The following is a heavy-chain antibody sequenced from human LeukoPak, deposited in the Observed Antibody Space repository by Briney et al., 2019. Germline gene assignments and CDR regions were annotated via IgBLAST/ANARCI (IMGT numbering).Heavy chain of an antibody. D-gene: IGHD3-10*01. CDR3: AKAKGVWLGELLRVFDY. CDR1: GFTFSSYA. J-gene: IGHJ4*02. CDR2: ISGSGGST. V-gene: IGHV3-23*01. Sequence: PGGSLRLSCAASGFTFSSYAMSWVRQAPGKGLEWVSAISGSGGSTYYADSVKGRFTISRDNSKNTLYLQMNSLRAEDTAVYYCAKAKGVWLGELLRVFDYWGQGTLVTVSS.